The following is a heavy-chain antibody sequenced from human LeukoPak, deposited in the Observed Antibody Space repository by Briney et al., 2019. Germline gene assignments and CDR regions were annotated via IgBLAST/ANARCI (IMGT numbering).Heavy chain of an antibody. J-gene: IGHJ3*02. Sequence: GGSLRLSCAASGFIFSSYWMSWVRQAPGKGLEWVANIKQDGSEKYYVDSVKGQFTISRDNAKNSLYLQMNSLRAEDTAVYYCAREGVPARPGAFDIWGQGTMVTVSS. CDR1: GFIFSSYW. D-gene: IGHD6-6*01. CDR3: AREGVPARPGAFDI. V-gene: IGHV3-7*01. CDR2: IKQDGSEK.